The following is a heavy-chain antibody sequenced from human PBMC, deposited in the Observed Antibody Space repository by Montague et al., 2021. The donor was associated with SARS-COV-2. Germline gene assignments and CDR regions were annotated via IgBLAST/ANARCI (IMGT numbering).Heavy chain of an antibody. V-gene: IGHV3-48*02. CDR2: ISSSSSTI. CDR1: GFTFSSYS. Sequence: SLSLHASGFTFSSYSMNWVRQAPGKGLEWVSYISSSSSTIYYADSVKGRFTISRDNAKNSLYLQMNSLRDEDTAVYYCARDPAIVATIYGMDVWGQGTTVTVSS. D-gene: IGHD5-12*01. J-gene: IGHJ6*02. CDR3: ARDPAIVATIYGMDV.